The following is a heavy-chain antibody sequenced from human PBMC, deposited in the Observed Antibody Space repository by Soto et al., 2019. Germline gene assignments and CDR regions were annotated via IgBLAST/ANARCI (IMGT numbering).Heavy chain of an antibody. D-gene: IGHD3-22*01. CDR2: ISAYDGQT. CDR3: ARVWYYDSSGYYAFDY. CDR1: GDGFSNYG. V-gene: IGHV1-18*01. J-gene: IGHJ4*02. Sequence: GASVKVSCKASGDGFSNYGFSWVRQAPGQGLEWMGWISAYDGQTNYTKKFQGRVTMTTDTSSSTAYMELRSLRSDATAVYYCARVWYYDSSGYYAFDYWGLGTLVTVSS.